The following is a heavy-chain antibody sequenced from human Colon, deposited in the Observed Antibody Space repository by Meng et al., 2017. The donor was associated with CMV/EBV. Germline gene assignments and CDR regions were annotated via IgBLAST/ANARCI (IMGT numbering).Heavy chain of an antibody. J-gene: IGHJ4*02. Sequence: GESLKISCAASGFTFNNYGLHWVRQAPGKGLEWVAFIWSDGSNKYYVDSVKGRFTISRDNFKNTLYLQMNTLRPEDTAVYYCVKDTRGNNGKWYLGGLDDWGQGTLVTVSS. CDR1: GFTFNNYG. CDR2: IWSDGSNK. D-gene: IGHD2-2*01. CDR3: VKDTRGNNGKWYLGGLDD. V-gene: IGHV3-30*02.